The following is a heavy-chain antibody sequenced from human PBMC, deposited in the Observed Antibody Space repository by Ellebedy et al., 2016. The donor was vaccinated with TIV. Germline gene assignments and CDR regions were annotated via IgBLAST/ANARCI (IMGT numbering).Heavy chain of an antibody. D-gene: IGHD3-10*01. J-gene: IGHJ5*02. CDR1: GGSFSGYY. CDR2: INHSGST. CDR3: ARGGLWFGELLSWFDP. V-gene: IGHV4-34*01. Sequence: GSLRLXXAVYGGSFSGYYWSWIRQPPGKGLEWIGEINHSGSTNYNPSLKSRVTISVDTSKNQFSLKLSSVTAADTAVYYCARGGLWFGELLSWFDPWGQGTLVTVSS.